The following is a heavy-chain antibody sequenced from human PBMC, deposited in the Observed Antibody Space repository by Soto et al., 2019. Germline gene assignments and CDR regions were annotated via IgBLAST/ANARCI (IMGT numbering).Heavy chain of an antibody. CDR2: ISSSGSTI. D-gene: IGHD6-19*01. CDR3: ARRPGINSSGWQNEDY. J-gene: IGHJ4*02. V-gene: IGHV3-48*03. Sequence: GGSLRLSCAASGFTFSSYEMNWVRQAPGKGLEWVSYISSSGSTIYYADSVKGRFTISRDNAKNSLYLQMNSLRAEDTAVYYCARRPGINSSGWQNEDYWGQGTLVTVSS. CDR1: GFTFSSYE.